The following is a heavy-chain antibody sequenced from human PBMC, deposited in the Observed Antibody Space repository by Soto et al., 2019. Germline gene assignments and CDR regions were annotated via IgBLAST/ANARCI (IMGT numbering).Heavy chain of an antibody. CDR3: ARGQGSTSFDY. V-gene: IGHV1-18*01. Sequence: GASVKVSWQASWYTFTNSGLMWGRQAPGRGLEWMGWISAYNGNTNYAQKLQGRDTMTTDTSTSTAYMELRSLRSDDTAVYYCARGQGSTSFDYWGQGTLVTGSS. CDR1: WYTFTNSG. CDR2: ISAYNGNT. J-gene: IGHJ4*02. D-gene: IGHD3-10*01.